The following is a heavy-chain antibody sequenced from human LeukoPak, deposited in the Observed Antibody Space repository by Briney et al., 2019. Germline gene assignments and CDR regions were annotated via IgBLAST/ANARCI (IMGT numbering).Heavy chain of an antibody. J-gene: IGHJ6*02. CDR1: GGSISSSTYF. CDR3: ARSLQYGNNNYYYYGMDV. Sequence: SETLSLTCTVSGGSISSSTYFWGWIRQPPGKGLEWIATIYYSGSTYYNPSLKSRVTISVDTSKNHFSLKLSSVTAADTAVYYCARSLQYGNNNYYYYGMDVWGQGTTVTVSS. V-gene: IGHV4-39*02. D-gene: IGHD2/OR15-2a*01. CDR2: IYYSGST.